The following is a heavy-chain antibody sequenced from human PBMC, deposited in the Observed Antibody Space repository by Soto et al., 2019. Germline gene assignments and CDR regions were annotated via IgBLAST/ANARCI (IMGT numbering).Heavy chain of an antibody. D-gene: IGHD2-2*01. Sequence: ASVKVSCKASGYTFTSYGISWVRQAPGQGLEWMGWISAYNGNTNYAQKIQGRVTMTTDTSTSTAYMELRSLRSDDTAVYYCARTRGAIFRDIVLVPAARYNWFDPWGQGTLVTVSS. V-gene: IGHV1-18*01. CDR1: GYTFTSYG. CDR3: ARTRGAIFRDIVLVPAARYNWFDP. J-gene: IGHJ5*02. CDR2: ISAYNGNT.